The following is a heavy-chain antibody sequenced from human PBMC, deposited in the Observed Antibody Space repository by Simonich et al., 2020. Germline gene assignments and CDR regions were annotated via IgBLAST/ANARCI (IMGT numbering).Heavy chain of an antibody. CDR2: IYHSGST. V-gene: IGHV4-38-2*01. Sequence: QVQLQESGPGLVKPSETLSLTCAVSGYSISSGYYWGWIRQPPGKGLEWIGSIYHSGSTYYNPSRKSRVTISVDTSKNQFSLKLSSVTAADTAVYYCARLAPGYSGSYPEYFQHWGQGTLVTVSS. D-gene: IGHD1-26*01. CDR1: GYSISSGYY. J-gene: IGHJ1*01. CDR3: ARLAPGYSGSYPEYFQH.